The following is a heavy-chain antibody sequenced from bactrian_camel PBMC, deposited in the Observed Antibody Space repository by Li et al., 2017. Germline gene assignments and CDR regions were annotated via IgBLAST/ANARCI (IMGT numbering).Heavy chain of an antibody. V-gene: IGHV3-2*01. CDR3: AARQPCRVWLGYEDPGEYNI. CDR1: GFTFSLYY. Sequence: QLVESGGGLVQPRGSLRLSCGAFGFTFSLYYMSWVRQAPGKGLEWVSSIYSDGSKTLYADSVKGRFTISRDNAKNTVYLQMNSLQPEDTAMYYCAARQPCRVWLGYEDPGEYNIWGQGTQVTVS. CDR2: IYSDGSKT. J-gene: IGHJ4*01. D-gene: IGHD5*01.